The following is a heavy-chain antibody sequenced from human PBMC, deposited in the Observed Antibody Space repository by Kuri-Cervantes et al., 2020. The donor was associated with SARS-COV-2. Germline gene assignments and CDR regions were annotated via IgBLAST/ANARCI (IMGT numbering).Heavy chain of an antibody. CDR1: GFSFSNYA. J-gene: IGHJ4*02. D-gene: IGHD6-13*01. Sequence: LSLTCAASGFSFSNYAMHWVRQAPGKGLKWVAVISYDGSNKYYADSVKGRFTISRDNSKSTLYLQMNSLRAEDTAVYYCARDRAAAGVYYSDYWDQGTLVTVSS. CDR2: ISYDGSNK. V-gene: IGHV3-30-3*01. CDR3: ARDRAAAGVYYSDY.